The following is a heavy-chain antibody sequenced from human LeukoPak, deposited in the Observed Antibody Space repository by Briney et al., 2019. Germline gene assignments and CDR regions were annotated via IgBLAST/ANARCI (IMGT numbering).Heavy chain of an antibody. J-gene: IGHJ4*02. CDR1: DVSVSSNSAA. CDR2: TYYRSKWYV. V-gene: IGHV6-1*01. D-gene: IGHD6-25*01. Sequence: SQTLSLTCAISDVSVSSNSAAWHWIRQSPSRGLEWLRRTYYRSKWYVESAPSVKSRITTNPDTSKNHFSLQLKSVTPEDTAVYYYACGFLKLSLDFWGQGTLVTVSS. CDR3: ACGFLKLSLDF.